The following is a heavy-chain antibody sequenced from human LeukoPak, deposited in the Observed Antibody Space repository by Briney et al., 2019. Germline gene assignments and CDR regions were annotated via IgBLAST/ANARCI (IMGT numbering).Heavy chain of an antibody. V-gene: IGHV3-23*01. CDR1: GFTFSGYA. CDR2: ISGSGGST. Sequence: GGSLRLSCAASGFTFSGYAMSWVRQAPGKGLEWVSAISGSGGSTYYADSVKGRFTISRDNSKNTLYLQMNSLRAEDTAVYYCAKRSYDYVWGSYRYTGFFDYWGQGTLVTVSS. J-gene: IGHJ4*02. D-gene: IGHD3-16*02. CDR3: AKRSYDYVWGSYRYTGFFDY.